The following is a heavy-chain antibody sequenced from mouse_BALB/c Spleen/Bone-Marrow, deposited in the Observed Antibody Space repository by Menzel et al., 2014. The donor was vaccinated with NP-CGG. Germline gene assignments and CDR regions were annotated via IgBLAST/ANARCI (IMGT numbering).Heavy chain of an antibody. Sequence: VHVKQSGAELVKPGASVKLSCTASGFNIKDTYMHWVKQRPEQGLEWIGRIDPANGNTKYDPKLQGKATITADTSSNTAYLQLSSLTSEDTAVYYCARWLLPYGLDYWGQGTSVTVSS. V-gene: IGHV14-3*02. CDR3: ARWLLPYGLDY. CDR2: IDPANGNT. D-gene: IGHD2-3*01. CDR1: GFNIKDTY. J-gene: IGHJ4*01.